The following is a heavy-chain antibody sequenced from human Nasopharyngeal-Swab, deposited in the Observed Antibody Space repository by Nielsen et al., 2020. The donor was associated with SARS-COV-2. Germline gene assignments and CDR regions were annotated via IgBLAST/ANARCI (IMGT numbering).Heavy chain of an antibody. CDR2: ISSSGSTI. CDR3: AKDRDSGDDSGEYYHYYGMDV. J-gene: IGHJ6*02. D-gene: IGHD5-12*01. CDR1: GFTFSDYY. Sequence: SLKISCAASGFTFSDYYMSWIRQAPGKGLEWVSYISSSGSTIYYADSVKGRFTISRDNSKNTLDLQMNSLRAEDTAMYYCAKDRDSGDDSGEYYHYYGMDVWGQGTSVTVS. V-gene: IGHV3-11*01.